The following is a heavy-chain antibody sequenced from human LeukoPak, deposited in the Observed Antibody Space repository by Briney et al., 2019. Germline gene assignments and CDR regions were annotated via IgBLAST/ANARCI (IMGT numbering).Heavy chain of an antibody. CDR3: ARNTYGDFDY. Sequence: GGSLRLSCAASGFTFSSYEMNWVRQAPGKGLEWVSYISSSGSTIYYADSVKGRFTISRGNAKNSLYLQMNSLRAEDTAAYYCARNTYGDFDYWGQGTLVTVSS. V-gene: IGHV3-48*03. J-gene: IGHJ4*02. CDR2: ISSSGSTI. CDR1: GFTFSSYE. D-gene: IGHD4-17*01.